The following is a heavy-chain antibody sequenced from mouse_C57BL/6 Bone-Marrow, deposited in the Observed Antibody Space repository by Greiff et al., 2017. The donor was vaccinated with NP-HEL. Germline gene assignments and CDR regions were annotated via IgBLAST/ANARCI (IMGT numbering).Heavy chain of an antibody. CDR3: ARGGFYNGYLYWYFDG. CDR1: GYTFTSYW. CDR2: IDPNSGGT. D-gene: IGHD2-2*01. V-gene: IGHV1-72*01. J-gene: IGHJ1*03. Sequence: VKLVESGAELVKPGASVKLSCKASGYTFTSYWMHWVKQRPGRGLEWIGRIDPNSGGTKYNEKFTSKATLTVDKPSSTAYMQLSSLTSEDSAVYYCARGGFYNGYLYWYFDGWGTGTTVTVSS.